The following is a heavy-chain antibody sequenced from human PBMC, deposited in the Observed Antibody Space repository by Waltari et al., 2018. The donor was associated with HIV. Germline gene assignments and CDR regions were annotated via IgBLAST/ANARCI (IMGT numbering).Heavy chain of an antibody. V-gene: IGHV1-69*08. CDR2: AIPMFGTA. D-gene: IGHD3-10*01. CDR1: GGAFVIPT. Sequence: QVQLVQSGAEVRKPGSSVKVSCTASGGAFVIPTINWVRQAPGQGLEWMGRAIPMFGTANYAQKFQGRVTITADKSTSTAYMELNGLRFDDTAVYYCASARETMGVDFDSWGQGTLVTVS. CDR3: ASARETMGVDFDS. J-gene: IGHJ5*01.